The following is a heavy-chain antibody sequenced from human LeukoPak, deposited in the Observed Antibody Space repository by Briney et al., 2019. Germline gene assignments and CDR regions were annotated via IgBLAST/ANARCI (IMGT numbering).Heavy chain of an antibody. Sequence: GGSLRLSCAASGFTFSNYGMHWVRQAPGKGLEWVTFIRYDESNKYYADSVKGRFTISRDNSKNTLYLQMNSLRAEDTAVYYCAKRYAAAGTLDYWGQGTLVTVSS. D-gene: IGHD6-13*01. CDR2: IRYDESNK. CDR1: GFTFSNYG. J-gene: IGHJ4*02. V-gene: IGHV3-30*02. CDR3: AKRYAAAGTLDY.